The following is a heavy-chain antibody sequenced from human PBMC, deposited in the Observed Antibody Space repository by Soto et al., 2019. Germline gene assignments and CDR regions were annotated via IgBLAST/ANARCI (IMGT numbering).Heavy chain of an antibody. V-gene: IGHV4-39*01. Sequence: SETLSLTCTVSGGSISSSSYYWGWIRQPPGKGLEWIGSIYYSGSTYYNPSLKSRVTISVDTSKNQFSLKLSSVTAADTAVYYCARMIAAAGSFLFDYWGQGTLVTVPQ. D-gene: IGHD6-13*01. J-gene: IGHJ4*02. CDR3: ARMIAAAGSFLFDY. CDR1: GGSISSSSYY. CDR2: IYYSGST.